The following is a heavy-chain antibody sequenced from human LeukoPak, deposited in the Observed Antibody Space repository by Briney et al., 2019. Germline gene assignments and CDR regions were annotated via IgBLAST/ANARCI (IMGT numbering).Heavy chain of an antibody. V-gene: IGHV3-23*01. Sequence: GGSLRLPCAASGFTFSSYAMSWVRQAPGKGLEWVSAISGSGGSTYYADSVKGRFTISRDNSKNTLYLQMNSLRAEDTAVYYCAKDGYRVPDYFDYWGQGTLVTVSS. CDR1: GFTFSSYA. J-gene: IGHJ4*02. CDR3: AKDGYRVPDYFDY. CDR2: ISGSGGST. D-gene: IGHD3-16*02.